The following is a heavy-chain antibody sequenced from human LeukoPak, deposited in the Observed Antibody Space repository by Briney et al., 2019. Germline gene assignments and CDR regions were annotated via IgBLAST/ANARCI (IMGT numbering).Heavy chain of an antibody. CDR1: GGSISSYY. V-gene: IGHV4-4*07. Sequence: SETLSLTCTVSGGSISSYYWSWIRQPAGKGLEWIGRIDASGRTNYNPSLKSRVTMSIDTSKKQFSLKVNSVTAADTAVYYCAREYGDFDYWGQGTLVTVSS. J-gene: IGHJ4*02. D-gene: IGHD4-17*01. CDR2: IDASGRT. CDR3: AREYGDFDY.